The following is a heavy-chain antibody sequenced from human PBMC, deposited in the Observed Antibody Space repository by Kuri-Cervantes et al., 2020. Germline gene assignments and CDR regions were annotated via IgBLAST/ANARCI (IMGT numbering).Heavy chain of an antibody. CDR1: GFTFSSYS. V-gene: IGHV3-21*03. CDR3: ARDALPDYYYYMDV. D-gene: IGHD3-16*02. CDR2: ISSSSSYI. Sequence: GESLKISCAASGFTFSSYSMNWVRQAPGKGLEWVSSISSSSSYIYYADSVKGRFTISRDNAKNSLYLQMNSLRAEDTAVYYCARDALPDYYYYMDVWGKGTTVTVSS. J-gene: IGHJ6*03.